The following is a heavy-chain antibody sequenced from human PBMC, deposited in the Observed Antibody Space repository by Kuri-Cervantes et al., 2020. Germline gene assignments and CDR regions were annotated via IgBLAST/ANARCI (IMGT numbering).Heavy chain of an antibody. Sequence: GESLKISCAASGFTFSSYGMHWVRQAPGKGVEGVAVIWYDGSNKYYADSVKCRFTISRDNSKNTLYLQMNSLRAEDTAVYYCAKDFSEDYGSGAHYYYYGMDVWGQGTTVTVSS. J-gene: IGHJ6*02. V-gene: IGHV3-30*02. D-gene: IGHD3-10*01. CDR1: GFTFSSYG. CDR2: IWYDGSNK. CDR3: AKDFSEDYGSGAHYYYYGMDV.